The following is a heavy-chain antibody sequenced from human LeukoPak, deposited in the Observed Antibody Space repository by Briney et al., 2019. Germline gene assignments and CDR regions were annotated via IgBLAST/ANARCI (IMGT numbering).Heavy chain of an antibody. CDR1: GDSISNYY. CDR2: LYTSATT. Sequence: SETLSLTCTVSGDSISNYYWSWIRQSAGKGLEWIGRLYTSATTHYNPSLKSRVTISVDTSKNQFSLKLSSVTAADTAVYYCARGVYIAAAQYAYWGQGTLVTVSS. V-gene: IGHV4-4*07. J-gene: IGHJ4*02. CDR3: ARGVYIAAAQYAY. D-gene: IGHD6-13*01.